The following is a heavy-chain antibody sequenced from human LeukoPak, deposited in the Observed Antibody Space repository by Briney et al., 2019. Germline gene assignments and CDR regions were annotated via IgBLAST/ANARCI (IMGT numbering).Heavy chain of an antibody. CDR2: IRSSGGST. Sequence: GGSLRLSCSASGFTFSSYAMHWVRQAPGKGLEYVSTIRSSGGSTYYADSVKGRFTISRDNSKNTLYLQMSSLRAEDTAVYYCVKRPYCGGDCYYFDYWGQGTLVTVSS. CDR1: GFTFSSYA. V-gene: IGHV3-64D*06. D-gene: IGHD2-21*02. CDR3: VKRPYCGGDCYYFDY. J-gene: IGHJ4*02.